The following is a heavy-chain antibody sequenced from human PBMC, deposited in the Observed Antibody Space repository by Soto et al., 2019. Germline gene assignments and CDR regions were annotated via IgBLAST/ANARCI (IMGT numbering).Heavy chain of an antibody. CDR3: AREGPPIRAHNPPEYFQH. J-gene: IGHJ1*01. CDR1: GDSISTRSNY. V-gene: IGHV4-39*02. Sequence: ETLSLTCTVSGDSISTRSNYWAWIRQPPGKGLEWIGSIYYTGGTYYNPSLKSRVTLFLDTSKNQFSLNLSSVTAADTAVYYCAREGPPIRAHNPPEYFQHWGQGTPVTVSS. CDR2: IYYTGGT.